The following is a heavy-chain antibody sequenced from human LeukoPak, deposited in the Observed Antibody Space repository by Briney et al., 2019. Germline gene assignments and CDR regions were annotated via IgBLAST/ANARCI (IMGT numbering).Heavy chain of an antibody. D-gene: IGHD3-9*01. J-gene: IGHJ4*02. CDR1: GFTFSTSA. V-gene: IGHV3-21*01. CDR2: IDSDSSHI. Sequence: GGSLRLSCAASGFTFSTSAMNWVRQVPGKGLEWVSSIDSDSSHIYYAASVRCRFTISRDNARNSVYLQMHSLRVEDTAVYYCARDPLRYLRVGHYDYWGQGTLVAVSS. CDR3: ARDPLRYLRVGHYDY.